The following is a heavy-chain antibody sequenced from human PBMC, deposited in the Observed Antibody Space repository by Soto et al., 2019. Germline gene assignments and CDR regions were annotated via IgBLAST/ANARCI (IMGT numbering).Heavy chain of an antibody. CDR2: INHSGST. J-gene: IGHJ4*02. V-gene: IGHV4-34*01. CDR1: GGSFSGYY. CDR3: AREVASYGSTYFDY. Sequence: SETLSLTCAVYGGSFSGYYWSWIRQPPGKGLEWIGEINHSGSTNYNPSLKSRVTISVDTSQNQISLKLTSVTAADTAVYYCAREVASYGSTYFDYWGQGTLVTVSS. D-gene: IGHD3-16*01.